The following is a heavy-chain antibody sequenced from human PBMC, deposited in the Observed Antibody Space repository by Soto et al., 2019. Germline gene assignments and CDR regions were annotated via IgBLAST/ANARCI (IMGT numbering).Heavy chain of an antibody. CDR3: ARQYVEWLRTDYYYYGMDV. CDR1: GYSFTSYW. Sequence: GESLKISCKGSGYSFTSYWIGWVRQMPGKGLEWMGIIYPGDSDTRYSPSFQGQVTISADKSISTAYLQWSSLKASDTAMYYCARQYVEWLRTDYYYYGMDVWGQGTTVTVSS. J-gene: IGHJ6*02. CDR2: IYPGDSDT. V-gene: IGHV5-51*01. D-gene: IGHD3-3*01.